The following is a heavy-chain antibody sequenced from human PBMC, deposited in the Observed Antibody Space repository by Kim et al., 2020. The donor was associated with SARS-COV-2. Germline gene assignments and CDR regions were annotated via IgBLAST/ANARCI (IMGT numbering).Heavy chain of an antibody. J-gene: IGHJ6*02. Sequence: SVKVSCKASGGTCSSDAISWVRQAPGQGLEWMRGIIPIFGTANYAQKFQGRVTITADESTSTAYMELSSLRSEDTAVYYCARGGYSLRLYYYYGMDVWGQGTTVTVSS. D-gene: IGHD5-18*01. CDR3: ARGGYSLRLYYYYGMDV. CDR2: IIPIFGTA. V-gene: IGHV1-69*13. CDR1: GGTCSSDA.